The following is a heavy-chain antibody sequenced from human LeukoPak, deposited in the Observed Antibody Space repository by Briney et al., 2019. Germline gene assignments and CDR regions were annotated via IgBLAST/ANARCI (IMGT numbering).Heavy chain of an antibody. D-gene: IGHD3-10*01. J-gene: IGHJ6*03. CDR3: ARLIRGYYYYMDV. Sequence: SETLSLTCTVSGGSISSYYWSWIRQPPGKGLEWIGYIYYTGSTDYSPSLKSRVTISVDTSENQFSLKLSSVTAADTAVYYCARLIRGYYYYMDVWGKGTTVTISS. CDR1: GGSISSYY. V-gene: IGHV4-59*08. CDR2: IYYTGST.